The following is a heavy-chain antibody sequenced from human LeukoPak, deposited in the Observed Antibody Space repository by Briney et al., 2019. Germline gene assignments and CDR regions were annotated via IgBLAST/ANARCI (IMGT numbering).Heavy chain of an antibody. V-gene: IGHV1-69*05. D-gene: IGHD5-12*01. CDR3: AIGGYDTYFDY. Sequence: SVKVSCKASGGTFSSYAISWVRQAPGQGLEWMGGIIPIFGTANYAQKFQGRVMITTDESTSTAYMELSSLRSEDTAVYYCAIGGYDTYFDYWGQGTLVTVSS. CDR2: IIPIFGTA. J-gene: IGHJ4*02. CDR1: GGTFSSYA.